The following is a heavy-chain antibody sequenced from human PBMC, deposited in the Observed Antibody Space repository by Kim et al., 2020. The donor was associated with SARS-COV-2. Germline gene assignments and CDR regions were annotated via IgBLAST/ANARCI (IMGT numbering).Heavy chain of an antibody. CDR2: ISGSGGST. Sequence: GGSLRLSCAASGFTFSSYAMSWVRQAPGKGLEWVSAISGSGGSTYYADSVKGRFTISRDNSKNTLYLQMNSLRAEDTAVYYCAKSANSGSYYKNAGGNDYWGQGTLVTVSS. CDR3: AKSANSGSYYKNAGGNDY. CDR1: GFTFSSYA. V-gene: IGHV3-23*01. J-gene: IGHJ4*02. D-gene: IGHD3-10*01.